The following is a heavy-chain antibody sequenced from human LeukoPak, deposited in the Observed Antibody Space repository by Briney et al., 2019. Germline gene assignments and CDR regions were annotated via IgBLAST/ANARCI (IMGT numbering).Heavy chain of an antibody. Sequence: SETLSLTCTVSGGSISSSSYYWGWIRQPPGKGLEWIGYIYYSGSTNYNPSLKSRVTISVDTSKNQFSLKLSSVTAADTAVYYCARLQGGSSWVAFDIWGQGTMVTVSS. V-gene: IGHV4-61*05. CDR2: IYYSGST. D-gene: IGHD6-13*01. J-gene: IGHJ3*02. CDR1: GGSISSSSYY. CDR3: ARLQGGSSWVAFDI.